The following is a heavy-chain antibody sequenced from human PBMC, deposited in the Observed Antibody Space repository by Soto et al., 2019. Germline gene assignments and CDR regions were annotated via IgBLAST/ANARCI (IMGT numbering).Heavy chain of an antibody. Sequence: QVQLVQSGAEVKKPGASVKVSCKASGYTFTSYGISWVRHAPGQGLEWMGGISAYNGNTNYAQKLQGRVTMTTATATSTGYMELRSLRADDTAVYSCARDPGYSGYDLRASDYSSGMDVWVQGTTVTVSS. D-gene: IGHD5-12*01. CDR1: GYTFTSYG. CDR3: ARDPGYSGYDLRASDYSSGMDV. CDR2: ISAYNGNT. V-gene: IGHV1-18*01. J-gene: IGHJ6*02.